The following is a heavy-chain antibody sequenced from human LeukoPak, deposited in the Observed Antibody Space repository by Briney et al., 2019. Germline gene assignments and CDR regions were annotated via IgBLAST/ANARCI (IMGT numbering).Heavy chain of an antibody. CDR3: ARDDLSGSYSDY. Sequence: ASVKVSCKASGGTFSSYAISWVRQAPGQGLEWMGRIIPILGIANYAQKFQGRVTITADKSTSTAYMELSGLRSEDTAVYYCARDDLSGSYSDYWGQGTLVTVSS. CDR1: GGTFSSYA. CDR2: IIPILGIA. D-gene: IGHD1-26*01. V-gene: IGHV1-69*04. J-gene: IGHJ4*02.